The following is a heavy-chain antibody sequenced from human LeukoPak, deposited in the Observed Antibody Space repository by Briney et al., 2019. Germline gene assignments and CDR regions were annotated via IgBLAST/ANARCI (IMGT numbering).Heavy chain of an antibody. Sequence: GGSLRLSCAASGFTFSSYAMSWVRQAPGKGLEWVSTITGSGGSTYYADSVKGRSTISRDNSKNTLYLQMNSLRAEDTAVYYCAREAEWQQLVIDYWGQGTLVTVSS. V-gene: IGHV3-23*01. D-gene: IGHD6-13*01. J-gene: IGHJ4*02. CDR1: GFTFSSYA. CDR2: ITGSGGST. CDR3: AREAEWQQLVIDY.